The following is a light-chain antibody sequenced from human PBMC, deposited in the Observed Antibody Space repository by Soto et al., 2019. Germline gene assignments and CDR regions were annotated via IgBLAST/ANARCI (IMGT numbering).Light chain of an antibody. Sequence: DIQMTQSPSSLSASVGDRVTITCRASQSINSFLNWYQQKPGEAPRLLIYGASSLQSGVPSRFSGSGSGTDFTLTISSLQPEDFATYHCQQGRTFCQGTKVEIK. V-gene: IGKV1-39*01. CDR3: QQGRT. J-gene: IGKJ1*01. CDR2: GAS. CDR1: QSINSF.